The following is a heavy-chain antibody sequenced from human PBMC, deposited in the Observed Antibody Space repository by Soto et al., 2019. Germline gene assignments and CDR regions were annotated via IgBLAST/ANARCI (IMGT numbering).Heavy chain of an antibody. CDR2: IYPSDSYT. CDR1: GYSFTSHW. D-gene: IGHD2-2*01. CDR3: AASRNRLGWFDP. V-gene: IGHV5-10-1*01. Sequence: VESLKISCKVSGYSFTSHWISLVLEIPGKFLEWMCRIYPSDSYTNDSPSFQGHVTISAYKPISTAYLQWSSLKASDTAMYYCAASRNRLGWFDPWGQGTLVTVSS. J-gene: IGHJ5*02.